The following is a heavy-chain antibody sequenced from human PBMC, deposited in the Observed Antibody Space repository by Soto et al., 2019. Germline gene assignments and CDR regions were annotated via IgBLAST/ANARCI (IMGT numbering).Heavy chain of an antibody. J-gene: IGHJ6*02. V-gene: IGHV1-18*01. CDR1: GYTFISYG. CDR2: ISAYNGNT. CDR3: ARDSHYYDSSGYPPRLDF. D-gene: IGHD3-22*01. Sequence: GASVKVSCKASGYTFISYGISWVRQAPGQGLEWMGWISAYNGNTNYVQKLQGRVTMTTDTSTSTAYMELRSLRSDDTAVYYCARDSHYYDSSGYPPRLDFWGQGTTVTVSS.